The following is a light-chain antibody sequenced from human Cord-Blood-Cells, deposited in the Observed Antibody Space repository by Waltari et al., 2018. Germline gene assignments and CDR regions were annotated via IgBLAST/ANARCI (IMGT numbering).Light chain of an antibody. CDR2: DVS. J-gene: IGLJ3*02. CDR3: CSYAGSSWV. Sequence: QSALTQPRSVSGSPGQSVTISCTGTSSDVGGYNYVSWYQQHPGKAPKLMIYDVSKRPSAVPDRFSGSKSGNTASLTISGLQAEDEADYYCCSYAGSSWVFGGGTKLTVL. V-gene: IGLV2-11*01. CDR1: SSDVGGYNY.